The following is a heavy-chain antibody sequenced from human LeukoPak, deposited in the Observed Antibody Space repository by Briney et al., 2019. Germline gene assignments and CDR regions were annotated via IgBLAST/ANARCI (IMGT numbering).Heavy chain of an antibody. CDR2: IYYSGST. CDR3: ARDSDRAAPRYYFDY. V-gene: IGHV4-59*01. CDR1: GGSISSYY. Sequence: SETLSLTCTVSGGSISSYYWSWIRQPPGKGLEWIGYIYYSGSTNYNPSLKSRVTISVDTSKNQFSLKLSSVTAADTAVYYCARDSDRAAPRYYFDYWGQGTLVTASS. J-gene: IGHJ4*02.